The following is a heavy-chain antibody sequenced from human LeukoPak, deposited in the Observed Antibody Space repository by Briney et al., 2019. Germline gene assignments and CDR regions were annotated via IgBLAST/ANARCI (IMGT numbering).Heavy chain of an antibody. Sequence: GGSLRLSCAASRFTFSNYAMSWVRQAPGKGLEWVSTISGSGGSTYYADSVKGRFTISRDNSKNTLHLQMNSLRAEDTAVYYCAKSAYYDSSGFCREYYFDYWGQGTLVTASS. J-gene: IGHJ4*02. V-gene: IGHV3-23*01. D-gene: IGHD3-22*01. CDR1: RFTFSNYA. CDR3: AKSAYYDSSGFCREYYFDY. CDR2: ISGSGGST.